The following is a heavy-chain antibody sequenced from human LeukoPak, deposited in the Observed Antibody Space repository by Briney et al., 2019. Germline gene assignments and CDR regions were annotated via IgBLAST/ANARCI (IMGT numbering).Heavy chain of an antibody. CDR3: ARDPSPTVTTFWFDP. D-gene: IGHD4-17*01. CDR1: GYTFTSYY. V-gene: IGHV1-46*01. CDR2: INPSGGST. J-gene: IGHJ5*02. Sequence: ASVKVSCKASGYTFTSYYMHWVRQAPGQGLAWMGIINPSGGSTSYAQKFQGRVTMSRDTSTSTVYMELSSLRSEDTAVYYCARDPSPTVTTFWFDPWGQGTLVTVSS.